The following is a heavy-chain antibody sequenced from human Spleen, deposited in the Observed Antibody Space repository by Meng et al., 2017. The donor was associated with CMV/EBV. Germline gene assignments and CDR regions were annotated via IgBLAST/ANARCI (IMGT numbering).Heavy chain of an antibody. CDR1: GLTFRSYA. CDR3: AKSVYSSSYLFDY. D-gene: IGHD6-19*01. V-gene: IGHV3-23*03. J-gene: IGHJ4*02. Sequence: GESLKISCAAAGLTFRSYAMSWVRQAPGKGLEWVSVIYDDGSVTSYADSVKGRFTISRDGSKNTLYLQMNSLRAEDTALYYCAKSVYSSSYLFDYWGQGTLVTVSS. CDR2: IYDDGSVT.